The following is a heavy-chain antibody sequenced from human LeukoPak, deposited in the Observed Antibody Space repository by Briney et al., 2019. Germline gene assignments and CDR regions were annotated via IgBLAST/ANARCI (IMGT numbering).Heavy chain of an antibody. Sequence: GGSLRLSCAASGFTFSSYWMHWVRQAPGKGLVWFSRINSDGSSTSYADSVKGRFTISRDNAKNTLHLQMNSLRAEDTAVYYCATQDDYGDYNYYYYGMDVWGQGTTATVSS. D-gene: IGHD4-17*01. CDR1: GFTFSSYW. V-gene: IGHV3-74*01. CDR2: INSDGSST. J-gene: IGHJ6*02. CDR3: ATQDDYGDYNYYYYGMDV.